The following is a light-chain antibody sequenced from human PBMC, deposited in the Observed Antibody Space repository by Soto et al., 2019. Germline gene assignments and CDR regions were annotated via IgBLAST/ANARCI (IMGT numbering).Light chain of an antibody. V-gene: IGKV3D-15*01. CDR2: GAS. Sequence: EIVMTQSPATLSVSPGERATLSCRASQSVSSNLAWYQQKPGQAPRLLIYGASTRATGIPARFSGGGSGTDFTLTISRLEPEDFAVYYCQQFSSYPLTFGGGTEV. J-gene: IGKJ4*01. CDR3: QQFSSYPLT. CDR1: QSVSSN.